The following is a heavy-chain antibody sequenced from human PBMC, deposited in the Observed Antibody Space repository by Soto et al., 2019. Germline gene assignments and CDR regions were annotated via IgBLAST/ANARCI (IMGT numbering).Heavy chain of an antibody. D-gene: IGHD3-3*01. CDR2: FVPEDGET. V-gene: IGHV1-24*01. Sequence: ASVKVSCKVSGYTLTELSMHWVRQAPGKGLEWMGGFVPEDGETIYAQKFQGRVTMTEDTSTDTAYMELSSLRSEDTAVYYCATSIFGVVTANPFTDYWGQGTLVTVSS. CDR3: ATSIFGVVTANPFTDY. J-gene: IGHJ4*02. CDR1: GYTLTELS.